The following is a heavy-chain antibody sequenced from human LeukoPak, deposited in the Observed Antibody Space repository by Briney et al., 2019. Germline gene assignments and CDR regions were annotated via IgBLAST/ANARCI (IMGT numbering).Heavy chain of an antibody. V-gene: IGHV3-11*03. J-gene: IGHJ3*02. CDR2: ISTGSHYT. Sequence: GGSLRLSCAASAFTFSDYYMSWIRQAPGKRLDWVSYISTGSHYTNYADSVKGRFTISRDDARNSLFLQINSLRAEDMAVYYCARFYGLGTWNDAFDIWGQGTMVTVSS. CDR1: AFTFSDYY. CDR3: ARFYGLGTWNDAFDI. D-gene: IGHD3-10*01.